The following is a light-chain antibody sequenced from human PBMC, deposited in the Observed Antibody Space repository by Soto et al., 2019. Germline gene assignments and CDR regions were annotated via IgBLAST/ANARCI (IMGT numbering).Light chain of an antibody. CDR1: QSSSTN. V-gene: IGKV3-15*01. CDR3: QEYNDWPRAT. CDR2: RTS. J-gene: IGKJ4*01. Sequence: EIVMMHTPSAVSATPGERGTLSCRDGQSSSTNLDWYEQKPCQAPRLLMCRTSSRATGLTARFSGRGSGTELNPTICCLQSEEFGVYCCQEYNDWPRATFGGGTKVDIK.